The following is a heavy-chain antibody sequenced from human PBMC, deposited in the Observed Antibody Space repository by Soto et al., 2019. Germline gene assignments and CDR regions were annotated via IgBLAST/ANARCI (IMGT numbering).Heavy chain of an antibody. CDR1: GFTFSNYA. CDR3: AKRAFYGSGIPNYYGMDV. Sequence: EVHLLESGGGLVQPGGSLRLSCAASGFTFSNYAMTWVRQAPGKGLEWVSVISGTGGGTNNADSAKGRFTTSRDNSKNTLELQMNSLRAEDTAVYYCAKRAFYGSGIPNYYGMDVWGQGTAVTVSS. V-gene: IGHV3-23*01. D-gene: IGHD3-10*01. J-gene: IGHJ6*02. CDR2: ISGTGGGT.